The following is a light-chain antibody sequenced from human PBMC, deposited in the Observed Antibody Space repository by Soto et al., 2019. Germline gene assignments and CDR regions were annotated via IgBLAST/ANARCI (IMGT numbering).Light chain of an antibody. J-gene: IGLJ1*01. CDR3: ISHTGGSPGV. Sequence: QSALTQPASVSGSPGQSIAISCTGTSGDVGGYDYVSWYQQHPDKAPKLMIYEVTKRPSWVSNRFSGSKSGNTASLTISGLQPEEGADYYCISHTGGSPGVLGRGTKATAL. CDR1: SGDVGGYDY. CDR2: EVT. V-gene: IGLV2-14*01.